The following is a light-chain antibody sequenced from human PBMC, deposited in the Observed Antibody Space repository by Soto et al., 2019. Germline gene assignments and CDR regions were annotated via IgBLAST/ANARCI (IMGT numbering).Light chain of an antibody. V-gene: IGKV3-15*01. CDR2: DAS. J-gene: IGKJ1*01. CDR1: QSVSSR. CDR3: QQYIKWPT. Sequence: EIVMTQSPATLSVSPGERATLSCRASQSVSSRLAWYQQKPGQALRLLIHDASTRATGIPARFSGSGSGTEFTLTISSLQSEDFAVYYCQQYIKWPTFGQGTKVEIK.